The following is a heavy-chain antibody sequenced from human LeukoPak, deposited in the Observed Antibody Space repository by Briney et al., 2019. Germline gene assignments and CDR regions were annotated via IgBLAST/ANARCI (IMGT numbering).Heavy chain of an antibody. CDR1: GYTFSDYY. CDR3: AKSAQYSSAWFTGSFDY. V-gene: IGHV1-2*02. Sequence: ASVKVSCKSSGYTFSDYYMHWVRQAPGQGLEWMGWINPNSGDTHYAQMFQGRVTMARDTSIIAAYMELRRVRSDDTAVYYCAKSAQYSSAWFTGSFDYWGQGTLVTVSS. D-gene: IGHD6-13*01. CDR2: INPNSGDT. J-gene: IGHJ4*02.